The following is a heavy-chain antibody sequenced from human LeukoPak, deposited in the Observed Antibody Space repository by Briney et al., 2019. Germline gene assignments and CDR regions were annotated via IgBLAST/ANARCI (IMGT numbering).Heavy chain of an antibody. CDR3: ASLNYYDSSGLDV. Sequence: SETLSLTCAVYGGSFSTYYWSWIRQPPGKGLEWIGYIYYSGSTNYNPSLKSRVTISVDTSKNQFSLKLSSVTAADTAVYYCASLNYYDSSGLDVWGKGTTVTISS. CDR1: GGSFSTYY. CDR2: IYYSGST. J-gene: IGHJ6*04. V-gene: IGHV4-59*01. D-gene: IGHD3-22*01.